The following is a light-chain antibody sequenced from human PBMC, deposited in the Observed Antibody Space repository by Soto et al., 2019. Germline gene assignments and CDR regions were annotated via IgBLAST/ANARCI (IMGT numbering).Light chain of an antibody. CDR1: QDIDKF. J-gene: IGKJ2*01. CDR3: QQTYSTIHS. Sequence: DIQMTQSPSSLSASVGDRVTITCQASQDIDKFLNWYQQKPGKPPKLLIDDASNLATGVPSRFSGRGSGTDFTLTISSLQPEDFATYYCQQTYSTIHSFGQGTKVDIK. V-gene: IGKV1-33*01. CDR2: DAS.